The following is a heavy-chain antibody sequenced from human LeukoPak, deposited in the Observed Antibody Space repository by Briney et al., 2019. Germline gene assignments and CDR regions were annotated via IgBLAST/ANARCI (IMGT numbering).Heavy chain of an antibody. D-gene: IGHD5-12*01. V-gene: IGHV3-7*03. CDR3: SKGGGYVRMDV. CDR2: IKQDGSET. J-gene: IGHJ6*02. CDR1: GFIFSDYW. Sequence: GGSLRLSCAVSGFIFSDYWLSWVRQAPGKGLEWVANIKQDGSETHYVDSVKGRFTISRDNAKNSLFLQMNSLRADDTAAYYCSKGGGYVRMDVWGQGTTVTVSS.